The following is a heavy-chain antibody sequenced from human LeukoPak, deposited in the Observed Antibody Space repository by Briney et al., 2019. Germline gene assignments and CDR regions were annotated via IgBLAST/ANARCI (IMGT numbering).Heavy chain of an antibody. V-gene: IGHV3-21*01. J-gene: IGHJ6*03. CDR1: GFSFSSYN. D-gene: IGHD3-9*01. CDR2: ITTSSTYT. Sequence: NSGGSLRLSCEASGFSFSSYNMDWVRQTPGKGLEWISSITTSSTYTFYADSVKGRFTISRDNSKNTLYLQMNSLRPEDTAVYYCARGKPYYDILTGYYYYMDVWGKGTTVTISS. CDR3: ARGKPYYDILTGYYYYMDV.